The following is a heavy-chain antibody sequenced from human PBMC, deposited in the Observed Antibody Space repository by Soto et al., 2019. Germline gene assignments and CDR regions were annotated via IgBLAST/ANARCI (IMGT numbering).Heavy chain of an antibody. CDR3: AQCLLGVNYYYGMDV. D-gene: IGHD3-16*01. V-gene: IGHV1-69*13. J-gene: IGHJ6*02. CDR1: GGTFSSYA. Sequence: ASVKVSCKSSGGTFSSYAISCVRQAPGQGLEWMGGIIPIFGTANYAQKFQGRVTITADESTSTAYMELSSLRSEDTAVYYCAQCLLGVNYYYGMDVWGQGTTVTVSS. CDR2: IIPIFGTA.